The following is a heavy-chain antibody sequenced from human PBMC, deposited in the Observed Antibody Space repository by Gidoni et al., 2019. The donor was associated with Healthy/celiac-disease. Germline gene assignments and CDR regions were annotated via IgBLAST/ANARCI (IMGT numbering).Heavy chain of an antibody. J-gene: IGHJ4*02. Sequence: QVQLVESGGGVVQPGRSLRLSCAASGFTFSSYGMHWVRQAPGKGLEWVAVIWYDGSNKYYADSVKGRFTISRDNSKNTLYLQMNSLRAEDTAVYYCARDRDIAAAGTGFDYWGQGTLVTVSS. D-gene: IGHD6-13*01. CDR1: GFTFSSYG. CDR3: ARDRDIAAAGTGFDY. V-gene: IGHV3-33*01. CDR2: IWYDGSNK.